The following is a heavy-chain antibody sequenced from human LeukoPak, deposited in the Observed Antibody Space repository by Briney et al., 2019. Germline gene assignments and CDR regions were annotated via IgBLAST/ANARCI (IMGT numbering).Heavy chain of an antibody. V-gene: IGHV3-23*01. D-gene: IGHD6-13*01. CDR2: ITDSSTST. CDR3: AKGSSSSRPYYFDY. CDR1: GFTFNNYV. Sequence: PGGSLRLSCAASGFTFNNYVMNWVRQAPGKGLEWVSAITDSSTSTYYADPVKGRFTISGHNSKNTLYLQMNSLRAEDTAVYYCAKGSSSSRPYYFDYWGQGTLVTVSS. J-gene: IGHJ4*02.